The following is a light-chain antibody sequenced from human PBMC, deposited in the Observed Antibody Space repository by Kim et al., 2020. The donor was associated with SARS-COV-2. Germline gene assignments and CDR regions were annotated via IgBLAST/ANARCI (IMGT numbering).Light chain of an antibody. J-gene: IGKJ1*01. V-gene: IGKV3-20*01. Sequence: EIVLTQSPGTLSLSPGERATLSCRASQSVSSSYLAWYQQKPGQAPRLLIYGASSRATGIPDRFSGSGSGTDFTVTISRLEPEDFAVYYCQQYGSSLTWTFGQGTKVDIK. CDR2: GAS. CDR1: QSVSSSY. CDR3: QQYGSSLTWT.